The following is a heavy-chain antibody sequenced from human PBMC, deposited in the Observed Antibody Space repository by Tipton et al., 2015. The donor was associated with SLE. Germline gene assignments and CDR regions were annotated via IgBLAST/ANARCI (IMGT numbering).Heavy chain of an antibody. V-gene: IGHV3-23*01. Sequence: SLRLSCAASGFTFTDYAMSWVRQAPGRGLEWVSATNVGGGATFYADSVKGRFTISRDNSNSILYLQMRSLRVDDTAVYFCAKVFSSATVDSWGQGAQVIVSS. CDR3: AKVFSSATVDS. J-gene: IGHJ4*02. CDR2: TNVGGGAT. CDR1: GFTFTDYA.